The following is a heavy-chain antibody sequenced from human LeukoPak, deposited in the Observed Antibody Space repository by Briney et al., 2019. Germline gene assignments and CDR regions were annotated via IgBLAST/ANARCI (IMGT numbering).Heavy chain of an antibody. D-gene: IGHD3-10*01. V-gene: IGHV3-21*01. J-gene: IGHJ4*02. CDR2: ISSSSSYI. Sequence: GGSLRLSCAASGFTFSSYSMNWVRQAPGKGLEWVSSISSSSSYIYYADSVKGRFTISRDNAKNSLYLQMNSLRAEDTAVYYCARDLTWFGETGSYWGQGTLVTVFS. CDR1: GFTFSSYS. CDR3: ARDLTWFGETGSY.